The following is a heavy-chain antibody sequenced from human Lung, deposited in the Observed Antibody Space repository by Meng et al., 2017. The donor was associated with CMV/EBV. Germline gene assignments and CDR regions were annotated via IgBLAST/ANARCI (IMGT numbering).Heavy chain of an antibody. Sequence: ESGPVPVSPSQTLSRTCPVAGCSSGRGGYYWSWIRQPPGKGLEWIGYIYYTGSTFYNPSRKSRVTISVDTSKNQFSLQLIPATAADTAVYYCAREAGRDGYATPKFDSWGQGTLVTVSS. D-gene: IGHD5-24*01. CDR2: IYYTGST. CDR1: GCSSGRGGYY. J-gene: IGHJ4*02. V-gene: IGHV4-31*03. CDR3: AREAGRDGYATPKFDS.